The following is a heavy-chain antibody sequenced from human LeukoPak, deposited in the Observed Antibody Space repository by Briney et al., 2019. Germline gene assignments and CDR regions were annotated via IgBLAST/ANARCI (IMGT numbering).Heavy chain of an antibody. J-gene: IGHJ3*02. CDR3: ARDKAWDAFDI. Sequence: PGGSLRLSCAASGVTFSSYAVSWVRQAPGKGLEWVSGISGTGGRTYYADSVKGRFTISRDNSKNTLYLQMNSLRAEDTAVYYCARDKAWDAFDIWGQGTMVTVSS. CDR2: ISGTGGRT. CDR1: GVTFSSYA. V-gene: IGHV3-23*01.